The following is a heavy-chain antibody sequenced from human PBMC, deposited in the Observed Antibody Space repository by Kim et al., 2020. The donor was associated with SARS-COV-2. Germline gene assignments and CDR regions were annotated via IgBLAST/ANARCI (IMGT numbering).Heavy chain of an antibody. V-gene: IGHV1-46*01. D-gene: IGHD6-13*01. Sequence: PQKFQGRVTMTRDTSTSTVYMERSSLRSEDTAVYYCARDLGYSSSLFDYWGQGTLVTVSS. CDR3: ARDLGYSSSLFDY. J-gene: IGHJ4*02.